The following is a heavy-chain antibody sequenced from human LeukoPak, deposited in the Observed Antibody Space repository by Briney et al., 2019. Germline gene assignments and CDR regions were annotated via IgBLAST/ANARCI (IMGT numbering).Heavy chain of an antibody. V-gene: IGHV3-23*01. Sequence: GGSLRLSCVASGFTFSEYAMNWVRQAPGKGREWVAGVSGGGDTTYYADSVKGHLTISRDNSNNTLYLQLNSLRAADTAVFYCAKDSVARNGVYDAFDIWGQGTMVTVSS. CDR2: VSGGGDTT. CDR3: AKDSVARNGVYDAFDI. CDR1: GFTFSEYA. J-gene: IGHJ3*02. D-gene: IGHD2-8*01.